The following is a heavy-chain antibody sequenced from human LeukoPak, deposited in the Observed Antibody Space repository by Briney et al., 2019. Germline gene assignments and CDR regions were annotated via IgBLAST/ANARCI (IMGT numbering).Heavy chain of an antibody. J-gene: IGHJ4*02. CDR3: ARASGQWLPPVY. CDR1: GGSISSYY. Sequence: SETLSLTWTVSGGSISSYYWSWIRQPPGKGLEWIGYIYYSGSTNYNPSLKSRVTISVDTSKNQFSLKLSSVTAADTAVYYCARASGQWLPPVYWGQGTLVTVSS. CDR2: IYYSGST. V-gene: IGHV4-59*01. D-gene: IGHD6-19*01.